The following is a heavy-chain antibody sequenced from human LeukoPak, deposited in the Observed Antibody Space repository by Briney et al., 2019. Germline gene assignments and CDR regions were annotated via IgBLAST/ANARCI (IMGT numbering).Heavy chain of an antibody. J-gene: IGHJ6*03. CDR1: GGSIRTYY. CDR2: IYPGGSA. D-gene: IGHD4/OR15-4a*01. Sequence: SETLSLTCTVSGGSIRTYYWSWIRQPPGKGLEWLGYIYPGGSANYILSLESRVSISVDTSKNQFSLKLFSVTAADAAVYYCARYNGPNDYTYYMDVWGLGTTVTVSS. CDR3: ARYNGPNDYTYYMDV. V-gene: IGHV4-4*09.